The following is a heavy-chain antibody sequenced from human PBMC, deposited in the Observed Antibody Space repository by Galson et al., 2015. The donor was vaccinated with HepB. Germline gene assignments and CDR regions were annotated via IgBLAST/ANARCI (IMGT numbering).Heavy chain of an antibody. Sequence: ETLSLTCAVYGGSFSGYYWSWIRQPPGKGLEWIGEINHSGSTNYNPSLKSRVTISVDTSKNQFSLKLSSVTAADTAVYYCARGRGRKGGIWYFDLWGRGTLVTVSS. CDR1: GGSFSGYY. V-gene: IGHV4-34*01. CDR3: ARGRGRKGGIWYFDL. J-gene: IGHJ2*01. D-gene: IGHD3-10*01. CDR2: INHSGST.